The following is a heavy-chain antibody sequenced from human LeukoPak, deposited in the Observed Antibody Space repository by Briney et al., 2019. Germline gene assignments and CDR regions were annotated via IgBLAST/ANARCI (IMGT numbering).Heavy chain of an antibody. J-gene: IGHJ6*03. Sequence: PGGSLRLSCVGSGFTFSTYWMSWVRQAPGKGLEWVANIKQDGSEKYYVDSVKGRFTISRDNAKNSLYLQMNSLRAEDTAVYYCARGPFARSGGNVGFFGYYYYMDVWGKGTTVTVSS. CDR2: IKQDGSEK. D-gene: IGHD2-15*01. V-gene: IGHV3-7*01. CDR1: GFTFSTYW. CDR3: ARGPFARSGGNVGFFGYYYYMDV.